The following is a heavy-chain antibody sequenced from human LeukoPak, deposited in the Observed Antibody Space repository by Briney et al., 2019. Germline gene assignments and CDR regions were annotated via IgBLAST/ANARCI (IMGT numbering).Heavy chain of an antibody. D-gene: IGHD2-2*01. CDR1: GFTFSSYG. CDR2: IRYDGSNK. V-gene: IGHV3-30*02. Sequence: GGSLRLSCAASGFTFSSYGMHWVRQAPGKGLEWLAFIRYDGSNKYYADSVKGRFTISRDNSKNTLYLQMNSLRAEDTAVYYCAKGSTVVVPAAPNYWGQGTLVTVSS. CDR3: AKGSTVVVPAAPNY. J-gene: IGHJ4*02.